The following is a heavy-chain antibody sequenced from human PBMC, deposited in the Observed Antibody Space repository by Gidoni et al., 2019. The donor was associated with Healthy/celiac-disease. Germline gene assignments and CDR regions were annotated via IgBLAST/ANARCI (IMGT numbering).Heavy chain of an antibody. Sequence: EVQLVESGGGLVQPGRSLRLSCAASGFTFDDYAMHWVRQAPGKGLGWVSGISWNSGSIGYADSVKGRFTIPRDNAKNSLYLQMNSLRAEDTALYYCAKGGGGYSYGYPLDYWGQGTLVTVSS. D-gene: IGHD5-18*01. V-gene: IGHV3-9*01. J-gene: IGHJ4*02. CDR2: ISWNSGSI. CDR3: AKGGGGYSYGYPLDY. CDR1: GFTFDDYA.